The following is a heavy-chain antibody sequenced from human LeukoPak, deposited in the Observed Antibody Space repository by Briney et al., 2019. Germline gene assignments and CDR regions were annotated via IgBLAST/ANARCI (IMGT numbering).Heavy chain of an antibody. CDR1: GFTFSSHG. V-gene: IGHV3-30*18. D-gene: IGHD1-26*01. CDR2: ISYGGSNK. Sequence: PGGSLRLSCAASGFTFSSHGMHWVRQAPGQGLEWVAVISYGGSNKYYADSVKGRFTISRDNSKNTLYLQMNSLRAEDTAAYYCAKDQWELLRPGGFDIWGEGTMVSVSS. J-gene: IGHJ3*02. CDR3: AKDQWELLRPGGFDI.